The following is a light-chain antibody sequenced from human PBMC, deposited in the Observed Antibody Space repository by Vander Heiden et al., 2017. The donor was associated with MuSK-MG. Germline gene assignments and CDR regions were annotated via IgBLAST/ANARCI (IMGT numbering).Light chain of an antibody. Sequence: DIQITQSPSSLSASVGDRVTITCRASQSISSYLNWYQQKPGKATKLLIYAASSLQSGVPSRFSGSGSGTDFTLTISSLQPEDFATYYCQQSYSTPFTFGGGTKVEIK. J-gene: IGKJ4*01. V-gene: IGKV1-39*01. CDR3: QQSYSTPFT. CDR1: QSISSY. CDR2: AAS.